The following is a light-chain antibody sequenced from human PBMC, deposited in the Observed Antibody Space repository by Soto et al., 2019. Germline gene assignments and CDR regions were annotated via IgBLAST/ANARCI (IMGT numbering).Light chain of an antibody. CDR1: QGISSW. CDR3: QQANSFPLT. V-gene: IGKV1-12*01. J-gene: IGKJ5*01. Sequence: DMQVPQAPNTVYVSVGERVTITFRASQGISSWLAWYQQKPGKAPKLLIYSASSLHSGVPSRFSGSRSGTDFTLTISSLQPEDFATYYCQQANSFPLTFGQGTRLEIK. CDR2: SAS.